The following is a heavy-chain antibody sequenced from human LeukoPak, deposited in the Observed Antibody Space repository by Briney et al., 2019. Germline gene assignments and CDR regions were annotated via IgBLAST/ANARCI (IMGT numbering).Heavy chain of an antibody. CDR1: GYTFTSYD. V-gene: IGHV1-18*01. Sequence: ASVKVSCKASGYTFTSYDINWVRQATGQGLEWMGWISAYNGNTNYAQKLQGRVTMTTDTSTSTACMELRSLRSDDTAVYYCARKPGGYSYKFDYWGQGTLVTVSS. CDR2: ISAYNGNT. D-gene: IGHD5-18*01. J-gene: IGHJ4*02. CDR3: ARKPGGYSYKFDY.